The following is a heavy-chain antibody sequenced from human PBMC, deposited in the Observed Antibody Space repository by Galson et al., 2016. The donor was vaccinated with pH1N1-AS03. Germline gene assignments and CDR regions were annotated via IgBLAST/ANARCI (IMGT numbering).Heavy chain of an antibody. D-gene: IGHD1-1*01. Sequence: QSGAEVKKPGESLRISCKGFGYSFPNYWISWVRQMPGKGLEWIGRIDPSDSYVNYSPSFRGHVTISADMSITTAYLQWSSLKASYTAIYYCASLGLGTSSTRSGFAFWGQGTLVSVSS. V-gene: IGHV5-10-1*01. CDR3: ASLGLGTSSTRSGFAF. CDR2: IDPSDSYV. CDR1: GYSFPNYW. J-gene: IGHJ4*02.